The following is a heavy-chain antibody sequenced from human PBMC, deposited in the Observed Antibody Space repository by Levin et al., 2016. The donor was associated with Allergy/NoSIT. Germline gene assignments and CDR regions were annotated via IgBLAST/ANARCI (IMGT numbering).Heavy chain of an antibody. CDR2: INPNSGGT. CDR3: ARVRVAAAELYNWFDP. J-gene: IGHJ5*02. V-gene: IGHV1-2*02. D-gene: IGHD6-13*01. Sequence: WVRQAPGQGLEWMGWINPNSGGTNYAQKFQGRVTMTRDTSISTAYMELSRLRSDDTAVYYCARVRVAAAELYNWFDPWGQGTLVTVSS.